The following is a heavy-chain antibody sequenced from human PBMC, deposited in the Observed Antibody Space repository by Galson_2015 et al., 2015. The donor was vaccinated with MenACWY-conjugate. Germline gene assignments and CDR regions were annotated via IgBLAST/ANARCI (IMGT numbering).Heavy chain of an antibody. CDR1: GYTFTNYG. CDR3: GRGIWAAATISWGHYYMEV. J-gene: IGHJ6*03. Sequence: SVKVSCKASGYTFTNYGISWVRQAPGQGLEWVAWISSYNGHTIYAQSLQGRVTVTTDTSTSTAYMELRSLRSEDTAVYYCGRGIWAAATISWGHYYMEVWGKGTTVTVSS. CDR2: ISSYNGHT. D-gene: IGHD6-13*01. V-gene: IGHV1-18*01.